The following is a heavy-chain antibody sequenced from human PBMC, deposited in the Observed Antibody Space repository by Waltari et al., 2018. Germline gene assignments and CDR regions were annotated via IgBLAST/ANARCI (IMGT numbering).Heavy chain of an antibody. D-gene: IGHD1-26*01. CDR3: ARVVGAIADY. CDR1: GFTFSSYE. CDR2: ISSSGSTI. Sequence: EVQLVESGGGLVQPGGSLRLSCAASGFTFSSYEMNWVRQAPGKGLEWVSYISSSGSTIYYADSAKGRFTISRDNAKYSLYLLMNSLRAEDTAVYYCARVVGAIADYWRQGIMVTVSS. J-gene: IGHJ4*02. V-gene: IGHV3-48*03.